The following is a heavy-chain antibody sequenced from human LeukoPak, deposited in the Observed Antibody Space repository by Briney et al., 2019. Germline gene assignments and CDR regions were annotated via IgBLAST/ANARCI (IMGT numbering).Heavy chain of an antibody. CDR1: GGSFSGYY. Sequence: PSETLSLTCAVYGGSFSGYYWSWIRQPPGKGLEWIGEINHSGSTNYNPSLKSRVTISVDTSKNQFSLKLSSVTAADTAVYYCAGGQGAADYWGQGTLVTVSS. CDR3: AGGQGAADY. V-gene: IGHV4-34*01. CDR2: INHSGST. D-gene: IGHD6-13*01. J-gene: IGHJ4*02.